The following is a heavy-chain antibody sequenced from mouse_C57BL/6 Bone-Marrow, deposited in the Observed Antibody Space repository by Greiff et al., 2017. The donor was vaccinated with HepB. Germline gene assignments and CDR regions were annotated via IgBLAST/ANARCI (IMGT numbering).Heavy chain of an antibody. CDR3: ARHVYYDYGYAMDY. CDR2: INSDGGST. D-gene: IGHD2-4*01. Sequence: DVKLVESGGGLVQPGESLKLSCESNEYEFPSHDMSWVRKTPEKRLELVAAINSDGGSTYYPDTMERRFIISRDNTKKTLYLQMSSLRSEDTALYYCARHVYYDYGYAMDYWGQGTSVTVSS. CDR1: EYEFPSHD. V-gene: IGHV5-2*01. J-gene: IGHJ4*01.